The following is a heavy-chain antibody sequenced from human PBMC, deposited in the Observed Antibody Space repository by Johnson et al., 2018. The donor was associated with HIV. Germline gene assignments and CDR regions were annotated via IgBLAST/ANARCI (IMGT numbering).Heavy chain of an antibody. Sequence: VQLVESGGGLEQPGGSLRLSCAASGFTFASSAMSWVRQAPGKGLEWVSAISDSGSTYYADSVKGRFTISRDNSKNTLYLQMNSLRAEDTAVYYCVKGIDSSSWYAFDIWGQGTMVTVSS. J-gene: IGHJ3*02. D-gene: IGHD6-13*01. CDR1: GFTFASSA. CDR2: ISDSGST. V-gene: IGHV3-23*04. CDR3: VKGIDSSSWYAFDI.